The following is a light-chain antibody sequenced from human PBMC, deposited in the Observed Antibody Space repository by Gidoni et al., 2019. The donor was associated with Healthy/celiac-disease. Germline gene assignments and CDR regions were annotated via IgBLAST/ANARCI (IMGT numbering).Light chain of an antibody. CDR3: QQSYSTLT. V-gene: IGKV1-39*01. CDR2: AAS. Sequence: DIQMTQSPSSLFASVGDRVTITCRASQLISSYLNWYQQKPGKAAKLLIYAASSLQSGVPSRFSVSVSGTDFTLTISSLQPEDFATYYCQQSYSTLTFGGGTKVEIK. J-gene: IGKJ4*01. CDR1: QLISSY.